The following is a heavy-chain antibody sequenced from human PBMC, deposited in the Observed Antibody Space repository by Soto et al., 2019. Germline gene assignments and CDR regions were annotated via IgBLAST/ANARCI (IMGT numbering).Heavy chain of an antibody. CDR2: IKQDGSEK. V-gene: IGHV3-7*04. CDR3: ARTYSSGWFDY. Sequence: PGGSLRLSCAASGFTFSSYWMNWVRQAPGKGLEWVANIKQDGSEKYYVDSVKGRFTISRDNAKNSLYLQMNSLRAEDTAVYYCARTYSSGWFDYWGQGTLVTVSS. CDR1: GFTFSSYW. D-gene: IGHD6-19*01. J-gene: IGHJ4*02.